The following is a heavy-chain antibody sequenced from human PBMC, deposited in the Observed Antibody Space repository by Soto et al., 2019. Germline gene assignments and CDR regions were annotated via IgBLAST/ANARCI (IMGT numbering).Heavy chain of an antibody. CDR3: ARTVVLVPAANLWFDP. CDR2: ISAYNGNT. CDR1: GYTFTSYG. J-gene: IGHJ5*02. Sequence: ASVKVSCKASGYTFTSYGISLVRQAPGQGLEWMGWISAYNGNTNYAQKLQGRVTMTTDTSTSTAYMELRSLRSDDTAVYYCARTVVLVPAANLWFDPWGQGTLVTVSS. D-gene: IGHD2-2*01. V-gene: IGHV1-18*01.